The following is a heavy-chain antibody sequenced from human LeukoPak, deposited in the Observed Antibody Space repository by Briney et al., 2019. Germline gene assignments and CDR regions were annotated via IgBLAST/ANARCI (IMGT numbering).Heavy chain of an antibody. CDR2: INPNRGGT. V-gene: IGHV1-2*02. CDR1: GYTFTGYY. J-gene: IGHJ4*02. D-gene: IGHD4-17*01. CDR3: APHVSGDYSRFDY. Sequence: ASVTVSCQASGYTFTGYYMHWVRQPAGRGLEWLGWINPNRGGTNYAQKFQGRVTMTRDTSISTAYMELSRLRSDDTAVYYCAPHVSGDYSRFDYWGQGTLVTVSS.